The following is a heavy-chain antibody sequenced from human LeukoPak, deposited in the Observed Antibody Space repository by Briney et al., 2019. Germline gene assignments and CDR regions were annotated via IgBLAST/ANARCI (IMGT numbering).Heavy chain of an antibody. V-gene: IGHV4-38-2*02. J-gene: IGHJ6*03. D-gene: IGHD6-19*01. CDR3: ARAAAGITPYYMDV. Sequence: SETLSPTCTVSGYSISSGYYWGWIRQPPGKGLEWIGSIYHSGSTYYNPSLKSRVTISVDTSKNQFSLKLSSVTAADTAVYYCARAAAGITPYYMDVWGKGTTVTVSS. CDR1: GYSISSGYY. CDR2: IYHSGST.